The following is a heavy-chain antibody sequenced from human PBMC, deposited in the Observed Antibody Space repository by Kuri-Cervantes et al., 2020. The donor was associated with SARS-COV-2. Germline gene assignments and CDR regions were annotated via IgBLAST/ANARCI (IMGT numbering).Heavy chain of an antibody. J-gene: IGHJ4*02. CDR2: IASSGST. CDR1: GFSVRSNY. V-gene: IGHV3-53*01. Sequence: GGSRRPSCAASGFSVRSNYMTGVRQAPGKGLEWVSTIASSGSTYYADSVKGRFAISRDNSKTTLYLQMNSLRAVDTAVYYCAKDPTRAIIGVGYFFDYWGQGTLVTVSS. D-gene: IGHD3-3*01. CDR3: AKDPTRAIIGVGYFFDY.